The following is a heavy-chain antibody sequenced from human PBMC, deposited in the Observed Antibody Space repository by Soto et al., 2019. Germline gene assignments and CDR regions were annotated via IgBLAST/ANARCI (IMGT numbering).Heavy chain of an antibody. CDR2: IIPIFGTA. CDR3: AREGPYYYDSSGYYPPLDY. D-gene: IGHD3-22*01. CDR1: GGTFSSYA. J-gene: IGHJ4*02. Sequence: SVKVSCKASGGTFSSYAISWVRQAPGQGLEWMGGIIPIFGTANYAQKFQGRVTITADESTSTAYMELSSLRSEDTAVYYCAREGPYYYDSSGYYPPLDYWGQGTLVTVSS. V-gene: IGHV1-69*13.